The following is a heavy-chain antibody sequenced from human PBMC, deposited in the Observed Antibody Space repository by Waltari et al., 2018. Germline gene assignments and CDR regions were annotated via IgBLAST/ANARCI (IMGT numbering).Heavy chain of an antibody. Sequence: QGQLVQSGAEVKEPGASVTVSCKAAGSTFSNYGISWVRQAPGQGLEWMGWVNSYNDNAYYAQKFEGRVTLTTDTSTSTVYMELTSLRFDDTAVYYCARTGSVNFYFHFYMDVWGRGTTVTVSS. J-gene: IGHJ6*03. CDR1: GSTFSNYG. D-gene: IGHD3-10*01. V-gene: IGHV1-18*01. CDR3: ARTGSVNFYFHFYMDV. CDR2: VNSYNDNA.